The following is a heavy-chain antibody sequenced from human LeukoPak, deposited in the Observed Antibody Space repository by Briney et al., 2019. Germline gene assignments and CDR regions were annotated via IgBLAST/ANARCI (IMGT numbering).Heavy chain of an antibody. CDR3: ARLNRGNYYDSSGYYGS. Sequence: GGSLRLSCAASGFTFSSYWMHCVRQGPGKGRVWVSRINSDGSSTSYADSVEGRFTISRDNAKNTLYLQMNSLRAEDTAVYYCARLNRGNYYDSSGYYGSWGQGTLVTVSS. V-gene: IGHV3-74*01. CDR2: INSDGSST. J-gene: IGHJ4*02. CDR1: GFTFSSYW. D-gene: IGHD3-22*01.